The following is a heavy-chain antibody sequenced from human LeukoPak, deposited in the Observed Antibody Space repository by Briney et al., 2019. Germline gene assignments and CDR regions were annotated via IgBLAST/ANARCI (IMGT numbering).Heavy chain of an antibody. CDR2: IIPIFGTA. V-gene: IGHV1-69*13. J-gene: IGHJ4*02. D-gene: IGHD2-15*01. Sequence: SVKVSCKASGGTFSSYAISWVRQAPGQGLEWMGRIIPIFGTANYAQKFQGRVTITADGSTSTAYMELSSLRSEDTAVYYCARSEELGYCSGGSCYSADYWGQGTLVTVSS. CDR1: GGTFSSYA. CDR3: ARSEELGYCSGGSCYSADY.